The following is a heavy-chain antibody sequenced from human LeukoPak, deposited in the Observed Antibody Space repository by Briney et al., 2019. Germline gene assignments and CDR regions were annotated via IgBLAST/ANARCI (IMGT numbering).Heavy chain of an antibody. CDR3: ARDSRLLWFGESFDY. J-gene: IGHJ4*02. CDR1: GFTFSSYW. Sequence: PGGSLRLSCAASGFTFSSYWMGWVRQAPGKGLEWVANIKQDGSEKYYVDSVKGRFTISRDNAKNSLYLQMNSLRAEDTAVYYCARDSRLLWFGESFDYWGQRTLVTVSS. V-gene: IGHV3-7*01. D-gene: IGHD3-10*01. CDR2: IKQDGSEK.